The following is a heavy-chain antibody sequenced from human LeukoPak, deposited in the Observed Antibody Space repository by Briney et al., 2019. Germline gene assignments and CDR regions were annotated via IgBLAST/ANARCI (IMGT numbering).Heavy chain of an antibody. CDR2: ISSSSSYI. Sequence: SGGSLRLSCAASGFTFSSYSMNWVRQAPGKGLEWVSSISSSSSYIYYADSVKGRFTISRDNAKNSLYLQMNSPRAEDTAVYHCAKGLSASGYLNAFDIWGQGTMVSVSS. CDR3: AKGLSASGYLNAFDI. CDR1: GFTFSSYS. D-gene: IGHD3-3*01. J-gene: IGHJ3*02. V-gene: IGHV3-21*04.